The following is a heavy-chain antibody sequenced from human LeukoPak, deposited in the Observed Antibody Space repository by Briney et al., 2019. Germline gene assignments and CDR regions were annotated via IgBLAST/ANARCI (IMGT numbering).Heavy chain of an antibody. V-gene: IGHV3-23*01. J-gene: IGHJ4*02. Sequence: GASLRLSCAASGFTLSSYTMNWVRQAPGKGLEWVSSISGSGSGDSTNYADSVKGRFTISRDNSKNTLYLQMNSLRTEDTAVYYCAKGATRRGRSTPYYFDYWGQGTLVTVSS. CDR1: GFTLSSYT. D-gene: IGHD2-15*01. CDR2: ISGSGSGDST. CDR3: AKGATRRGRSTPYYFDY.